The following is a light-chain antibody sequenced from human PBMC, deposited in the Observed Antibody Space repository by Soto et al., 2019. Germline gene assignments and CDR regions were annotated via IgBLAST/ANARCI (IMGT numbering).Light chain of an antibody. Sequence: DLVMTQSALSLPVTPGEPASISCRSSQSLLHSNGYNYLDWYLQKPGQSPQLLIYLGSNRASGVPDRFSGSGSGTEFTLKISRVEAEDVGVYYCMQALQTPWTFGHGTKVEIK. CDR2: LGS. J-gene: IGKJ1*01. V-gene: IGKV2-28*01. CDR3: MQALQTPWT. CDR1: QSLLHSNGYNY.